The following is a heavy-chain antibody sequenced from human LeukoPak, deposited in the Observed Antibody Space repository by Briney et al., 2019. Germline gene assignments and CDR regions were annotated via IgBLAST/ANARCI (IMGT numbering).Heavy chain of an antibody. CDR1: GYSISSGYY. V-gene: IGHV4-38-2*02. CDR2: IYHSGST. CDR3: AREIPDDAFDI. Sequence: PSETLSLTCAVSGYSISSGYYWGWIRQPPGKGLEWIGSIYHSGSTYYNPSLKSRVTISVDTSKNQFSLKLSSVTAADTAVYYCAREIPDDAFDIWGQGTVVTVSS. J-gene: IGHJ3*02. D-gene: IGHD2-2*02.